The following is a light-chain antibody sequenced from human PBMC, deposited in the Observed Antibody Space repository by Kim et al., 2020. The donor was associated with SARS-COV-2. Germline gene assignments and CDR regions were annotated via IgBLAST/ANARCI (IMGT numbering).Light chain of an antibody. Sequence: SAPVGNRVTTSCRASHGSSIYLAWYHQIPGKAPKLLIYAASTLQSGVPSRFSGSGSGTDFILTISSLQPEDCATYCCQQVASYSYTFGQGTKLEI. CDR3: QQVASYSYT. J-gene: IGKJ2*01. CDR2: AAS. CDR1: HGSSIY. V-gene: IGKV1-9*01.